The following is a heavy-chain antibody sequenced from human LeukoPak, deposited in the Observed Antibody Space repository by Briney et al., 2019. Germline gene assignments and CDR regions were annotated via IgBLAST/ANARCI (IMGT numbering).Heavy chain of an antibody. CDR1: GYTFTGHF. V-gene: IGHV1-2*02. D-gene: IGHD1-1*01. Sequence: GASVKVSFKASGYTFTGHFMHWLRQAPGQGLRWMGSLNPNSGGTNYARKFQGRVTMTRDTSISTAYMELSRLTSDDTAVYYCAREETGEGWFDPWGQGTLVTVSS. CDR3: AREETGEGWFDP. J-gene: IGHJ5*02. CDR2: LNPNSGGT.